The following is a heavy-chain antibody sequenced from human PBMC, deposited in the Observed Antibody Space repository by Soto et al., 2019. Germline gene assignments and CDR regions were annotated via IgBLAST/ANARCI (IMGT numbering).Heavy chain of an antibody. V-gene: IGHV3-30*18. CDR1: GFTFSSYG. J-gene: IGHJ4*02. D-gene: IGHD6-13*01. CDR2: ISYDGSNK. Sequence: PGGSLRLSCAASGFTFSSYGMHWVRQAPGKGLEWVAVISYDGSNKYYADSVKGRFTISRDNSKNTLYLQMNSLRAEDTAVYYCAKEGGAEQQLDPDPDYWGQGTLVTVSS. CDR3: AKEGGAEQQLDPDPDY.